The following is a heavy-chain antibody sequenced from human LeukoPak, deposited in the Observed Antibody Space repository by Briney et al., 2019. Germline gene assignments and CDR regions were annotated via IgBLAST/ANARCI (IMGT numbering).Heavy chain of an antibody. CDR3: AREIWAESGIDY. CDR1: GFTFSSYS. J-gene: IGHJ4*02. CDR2: ISSSSSYI. V-gene: IGHV3-21*01. Sequence: GGSLRLSCAASGFTFSSYSMNWARQAPGKGLEWVSSISSSSSYIYYADSVKGRFTISRDNAKNSLYLQMNSLRAEDTAVYYCAREIWAESGIDYWGQGTLVTVSS. D-gene: IGHD2/OR15-2a*01.